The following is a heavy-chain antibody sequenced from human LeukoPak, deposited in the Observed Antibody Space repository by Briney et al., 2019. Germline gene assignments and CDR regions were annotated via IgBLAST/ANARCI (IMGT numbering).Heavy chain of an antibody. CDR1: GLTFSSSN. V-gene: IGHV3-48*01. J-gene: IGHJ4*02. D-gene: IGHD2-21*02. CDR2: ISGSSTAT. CDR3: ARDTTYCGSGCYSLTDY. Sequence: PGGSLRLSCAASGLTFSSSNMHWVRQAPGKGLEWVSFISGSSTATQYADSVKGRFTISRDIGRKALYLQMDSLRAEDTAVYYCARDTTYCGSGCYSLTDYWGQETLVSVSS.